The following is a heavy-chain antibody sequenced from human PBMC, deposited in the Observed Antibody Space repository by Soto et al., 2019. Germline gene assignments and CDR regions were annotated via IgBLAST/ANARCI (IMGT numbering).Heavy chain of an antibody. D-gene: IGHD6-13*01. J-gene: IGHJ4*02. CDR1: GFTFSTYA. Sequence: VHLLESGGGLVQPGGSLRLSCAASGFTFSTYAMSWVRQAPGKGLEWVAVISYDGSNKYYADSVKGRFTISRDNSKNTLYLQMNSLRAEDTAVYYCARERSIAADYWGQGTLVTVSS. CDR3: ARERSIAADY. CDR2: ISYDGSNK. V-gene: IGHV3-30-3*01.